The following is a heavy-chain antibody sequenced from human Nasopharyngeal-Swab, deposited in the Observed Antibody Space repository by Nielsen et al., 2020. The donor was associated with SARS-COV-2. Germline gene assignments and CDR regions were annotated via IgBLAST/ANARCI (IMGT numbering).Heavy chain of an antibody. CDR3: ARPTYYYDSSGYYSPGRPDAFDI. V-gene: IGHV5-51*01. CDR2: IYPGDSDT. J-gene: IGHJ3*02. D-gene: IGHD3-22*01. Sequence: GESLNISCKGSGYSITSYWIGWVRQMPGKGLEWMGIIYPGDSDTRYSPSFQGQVTISADKSISTAYLQWSSLKASDTAMYYCARPTYYYDSSGYYSPGRPDAFDIWGQGTMVTVSS. CDR1: GYSITSYW.